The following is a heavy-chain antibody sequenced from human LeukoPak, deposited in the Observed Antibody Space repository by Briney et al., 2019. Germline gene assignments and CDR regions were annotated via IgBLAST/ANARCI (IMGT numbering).Heavy chain of an antibody. Sequence: SETLSLTCTVSGGSISSYYWSWIRQPPGKGLEWIGYTYYSGSTNYNPSLKSRVTISVDTSKNQFSLKLSSVTAADTAVYYCARTGGQQLADFDYWGQGTLVTVSS. CDR3: ARTGGQQLADFDY. J-gene: IGHJ4*02. D-gene: IGHD6-6*01. CDR2: TYYSGST. V-gene: IGHV4-59*01. CDR1: GGSISSYY.